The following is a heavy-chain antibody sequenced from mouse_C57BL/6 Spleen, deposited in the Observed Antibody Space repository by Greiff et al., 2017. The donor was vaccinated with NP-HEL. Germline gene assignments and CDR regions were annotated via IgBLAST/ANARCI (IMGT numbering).Heavy chain of an antibody. Sequence: EVKLVESGEGLVKPGGSLKLSCAASGFTFSSYAMSWVRQTPEQRLEWVAYISSGGDYIYYADTVKGRVTISRDNARNTLYLQMSSLKSEDTAMYYCTSTIRDGGSQFAYWGQGTLVTVSA. CDR1: GFTFSSYA. D-gene: IGHD1-1*02. CDR3: TSTIRDGGSQFAY. CDR2: ISSGGDYI. V-gene: IGHV5-9-1*02. J-gene: IGHJ3*01.